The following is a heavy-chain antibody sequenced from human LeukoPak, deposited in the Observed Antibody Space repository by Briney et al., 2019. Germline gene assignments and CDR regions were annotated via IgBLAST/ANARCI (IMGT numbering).Heavy chain of an antibody. Sequence: SETLSLTCTVSGGSISSYYWSCIRQSPGKGLEWIGYIDHSGNTNYNSSLKSRVSISADTSKNQFSLKLTSVTAEDTAVYYCARQQYLQFDVFNVWGQGTMVTVSS. CDR2: IDHSGNT. D-gene: IGHD5-24*01. V-gene: IGHV4-59*08. J-gene: IGHJ3*01. CDR1: GGSISSYY. CDR3: ARQQYLQFDVFNV.